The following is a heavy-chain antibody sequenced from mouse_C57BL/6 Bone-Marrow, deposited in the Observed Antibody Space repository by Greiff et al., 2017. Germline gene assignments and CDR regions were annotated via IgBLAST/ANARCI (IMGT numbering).Heavy chain of an antibody. D-gene: IGHD2-1*01. CDR2: IYPGNSDT. CDR1: GYTFTSYW. J-gene: IGHJ4*01. Sequence: VQLQQSGTVLARPGASVKMSCKTSGYTFTSYWMHWVKQRPGQGLEWIGAIYPGNSDTSYNQKFKGKAKLTAVTSASTAYMELSSLTNEDSAVYYCTRRDYYGTPMDYWGQGTSVTVSS. V-gene: IGHV1-5*01. CDR3: TRRDYYGTPMDY.